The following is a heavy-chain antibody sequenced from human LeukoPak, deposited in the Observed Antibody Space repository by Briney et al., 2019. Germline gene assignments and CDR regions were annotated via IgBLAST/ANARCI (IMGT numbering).Heavy chain of an antibody. Sequence: GASVKVSCKASGYTFTSYDINWVRQATGQGLEWMGWMNPNSGNTGYAQKFQGRVTMTRNTSISTAYMELSSLRSEDTAVYYCARVVRRDGYNLGYWGQGTLVTVSS. CDR1: GYTFTSYD. D-gene: IGHD5-24*01. J-gene: IGHJ4*02. CDR3: ARVVRRDGYNLGY. CDR2: MNPNSGNT. V-gene: IGHV1-8*01.